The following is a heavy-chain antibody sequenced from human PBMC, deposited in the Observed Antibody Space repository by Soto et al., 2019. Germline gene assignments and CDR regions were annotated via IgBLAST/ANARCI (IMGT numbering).Heavy chain of an antibody. CDR1: GYTFTGYD. Sequence: ASVKVSCKASGYTFTGYDMPWVRPAPVQGLEWMGWINPNSGGTNYAQKFQGRVTMTRDPSISTAYMELSRPRSEDTAVYYCARAGRDYYDSSGYLALGYWGQGTLVTVSS. D-gene: IGHD3-22*01. V-gene: IGHV1-2*02. J-gene: IGHJ4*02. CDR3: ARAGRDYYDSSGYLALGY. CDR2: INPNSGGT.